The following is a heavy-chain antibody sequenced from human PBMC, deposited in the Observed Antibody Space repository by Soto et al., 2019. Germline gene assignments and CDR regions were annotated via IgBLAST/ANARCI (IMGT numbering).Heavy chain of an antibody. J-gene: IGHJ4*02. CDR1: GFAFSSYA. Sequence: GGSLRLSCSASGFAFSSYAMHWVRQAPGKGLEYVSGVRGNGDPPFYADSVKGRFTISRDNSKNTLYLQMSSLSADDTAVYYCVKSRGGNNFDFFDWGQGALVTVSS. V-gene: IGHV3-64D*06. D-gene: IGHD5-12*01. CDR3: VKSRGGNNFDFFD. CDR2: VRGNGDPP.